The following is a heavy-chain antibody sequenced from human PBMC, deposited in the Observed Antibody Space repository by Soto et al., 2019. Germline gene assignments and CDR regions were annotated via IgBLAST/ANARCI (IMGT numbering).Heavy chain of an antibody. CDR1: GGSISSGGYY. CDR3: ASQRAPYYFDY. J-gene: IGHJ4*02. CDR2: IYNSGST. Sequence: QVQLQASGPGLVKPSQTLSLTCTVSGGSISSGGYYWNWIRHHPGKGLEWIGYIYNSGSTYYNPYLKSRVFISADTSKNLLSLKLSSVTVADTAVYYCASQRAPYYFDYWGRGALVTVSS. V-gene: IGHV4-31*03.